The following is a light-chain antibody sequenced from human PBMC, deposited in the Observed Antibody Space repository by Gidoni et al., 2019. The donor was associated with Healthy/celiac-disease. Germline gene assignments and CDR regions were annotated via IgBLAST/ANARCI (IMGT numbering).Light chain of an antibody. CDR3: QQYNNWLWT. CDR1: QSVSSN. J-gene: IGKJ1*01. CDR2: GAS. Sequence: ERATLSCRASQSVSSNLAWYQQKPGQAPRLLIYGASTRATGIPARFSGSGSGTEFTLTISSLQSEDFAVYYCQQYNNWLWTFGHXTKVGIK. V-gene: IGKV3-15*01.